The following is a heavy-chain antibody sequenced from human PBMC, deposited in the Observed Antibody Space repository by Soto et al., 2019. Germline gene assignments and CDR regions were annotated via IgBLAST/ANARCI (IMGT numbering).Heavy chain of an antibody. Sequence: ESGGGLVQPGGSLRLSCAASGFTFSSYAMSWVRQAPGKGLEWVSAISGSGGSTYYADSVKGRFTISRDNSKNTLYLQMNSLRAEDTAVYYCAIIQLWSPLFDYWGQGTLVTVSS. D-gene: IGHD5-18*01. CDR2: ISGSGGST. J-gene: IGHJ4*02. CDR3: AIIQLWSPLFDY. V-gene: IGHV3-23*01. CDR1: GFTFSSYA.